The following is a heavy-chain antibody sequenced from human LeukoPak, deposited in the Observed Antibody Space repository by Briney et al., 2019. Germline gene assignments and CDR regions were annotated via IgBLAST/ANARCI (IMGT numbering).Heavy chain of an antibody. D-gene: IGHD4-17*01. V-gene: IGHV4-61*01. CDR2: IYYSGST. CDR3: ARDHYGANDY. J-gene: IGHJ4*02. Sequence: PSETLSLTCTVSGXSVSSGSYYWSWIRQPPGKGLEWIGYIYYSGSTNYNPSLKSRVTISVDTSKNQFSLKLSSVTAADTAVYYCARDHYGANDYWGQGTLVTVSS. CDR1: GXSVSSGSYY.